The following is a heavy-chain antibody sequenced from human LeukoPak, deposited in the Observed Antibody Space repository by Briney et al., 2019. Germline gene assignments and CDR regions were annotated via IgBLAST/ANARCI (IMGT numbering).Heavy chain of an antibody. CDR2: IKSKTEGGTT. Sequence: GGSLRLSCAASGFTFSNAWINWVRQAPGKGLEWVGRIKSKTEGGTTDYAAPVKGRFTISRDDSKNTLYLQMNSLKTEDTAVYYCTTGVGGVYSSGWHPGIDFDYWGQGTLVTVSS. D-gene: IGHD6-19*01. V-gene: IGHV3-15*01. CDR1: GFTFSNAW. J-gene: IGHJ4*02. CDR3: TTGVGGVYSSGWHPGIDFDY.